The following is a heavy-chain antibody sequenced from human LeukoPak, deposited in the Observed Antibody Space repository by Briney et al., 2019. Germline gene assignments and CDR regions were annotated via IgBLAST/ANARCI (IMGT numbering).Heavy chain of an antibody. J-gene: IGHJ4*02. V-gene: IGHV3-23*01. CDR1: GFTFSSHA. CDR3: AKKPPTDC. CDR2: ITGSGGST. Sequence: GGSLRLSCAASGFTFSSHAMSWVRQAPGEGLDWVSAITGSGGSTYYAASVKGRFTISRDNSKNTLYLQMNSLRVEDTALYYCAKKPPTDCWGQGTLVTVSS.